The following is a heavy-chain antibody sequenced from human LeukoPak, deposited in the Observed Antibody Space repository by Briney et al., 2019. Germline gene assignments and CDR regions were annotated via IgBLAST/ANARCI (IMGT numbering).Heavy chain of an antibody. Sequence: GGSLRLSCTASGFTFGDYAMSWVRQAPGKGLEWVGFIRSKAYGGTTEYAASVKGRFTISRDDSKSIAHLQMNSLKTEDTAVYYCTRYGSSYYDFWSGAYFDYWGQGTLVTVSS. D-gene: IGHD3-3*01. CDR1: GFTFGDYA. CDR2: IRSKAYGGTT. J-gene: IGHJ4*02. CDR3: TRYGSSYYDFWSGAYFDY. V-gene: IGHV3-49*04.